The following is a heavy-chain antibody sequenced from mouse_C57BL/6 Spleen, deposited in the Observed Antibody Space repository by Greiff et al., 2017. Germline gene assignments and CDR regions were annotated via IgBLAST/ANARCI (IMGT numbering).Heavy chain of an antibody. V-gene: IGHV1-85*01. CDR2: IYPGDGST. CDR3: ARRYGYDGFAY. CDR1: GYTFTSYD. D-gene: IGHD2-2*01. J-gene: IGHJ3*01. Sequence: VQGVESGPELVKPGASVKLSCKASGYTFTSYDINWVKQRPGQGLEWIGWIYPGDGSTKYNEKFKGKATLTVDTSSSPAYMELHSLTSEDSAVYFCARRYGYDGFAYWGQGTLVTVSA.